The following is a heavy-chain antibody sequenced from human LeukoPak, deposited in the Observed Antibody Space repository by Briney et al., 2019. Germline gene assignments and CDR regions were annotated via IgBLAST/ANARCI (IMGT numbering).Heavy chain of an antibody. CDR3: ARDLVGEWLRLSYNWFDP. D-gene: IGHD5-12*01. CDR1: GYTFTSYG. Sequence: ASVKVSCKASGYTFTSYGISWVRQAPGQGLEWMGWISAYNGNTNYAQKLQGRVIMTTDTSTSTAYMELRSLRSDDTAVYYCARDLVGEWLRLSYNWFDPWGQGTLVTVSS. V-gene: IGHV1-18*01. CDR2: ISAYNGNT. J-gene: IGHJ5*02.